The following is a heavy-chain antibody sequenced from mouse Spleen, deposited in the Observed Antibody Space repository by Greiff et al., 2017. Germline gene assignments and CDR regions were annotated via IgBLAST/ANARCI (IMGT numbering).Heavy chain of an antibody. Sequence: QVQLQQPGAELVKPGASVKLSCKASGYTFTSYWMQWVKQRPGQGLEWIGEIDPSDSYTNYNQKFKGKATLTVDTSSSTAYMQLSSLTSEDSAVYYCARKRGTGNFDYWGQGTTLTVSS. J-gene: IGHJ2*01. V-gene: IGHV1-50*01. CDR2: IDPSDSYT. CDR1: GYTFTSYW. CDR3: ARKRGTGNFDY. D-gene: IGHD4-1*01.